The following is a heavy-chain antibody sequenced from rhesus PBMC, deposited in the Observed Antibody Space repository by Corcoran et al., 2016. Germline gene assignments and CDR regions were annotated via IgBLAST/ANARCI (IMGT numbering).Heavy chain of an antibody. CDR2: ISYSGST. CDR1: GYSISSGYG. J-gene: IGHJ3*01. D-gene: IGHD2-15*01. V-gene: IGHV4-122*02. CDR3: ARDLACSSTYCSSDDAFDF. Sequence: QLQLQESGPGLVKPSETLSLTCAVSGYSISSGYGWSWIRQPPGKGLEWIGYISYSGSTSYNPSLKSRVTISRDTSKNQFSLKLSSVTAADTAVYYCARDLACSSTYCSSDDAFDFWGQGLRVTVSS.